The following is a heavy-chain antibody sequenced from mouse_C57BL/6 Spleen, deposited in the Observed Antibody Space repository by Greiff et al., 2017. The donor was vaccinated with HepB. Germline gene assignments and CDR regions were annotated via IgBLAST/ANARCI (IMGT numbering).Heavy chain of an antibody. CDR1: GFSLTSYA. CDR3: ARERYGSSSYWYFDV. D-gene: IGHD1-1*01. Sequence: VMLVESGPGLVAPSQSLSITCTVSGFSLTSYAISWVRQPPGKGLEWLGVIWTGGGTNYNSALKSRLSISKDNSKSQVFLKMNSLQTDDTARYYCARERYGSSSYWYFDVWGTGTTVTVSS. V-gene: IGHV2-9-1*01. J-gene: IGHJ1*03. CDR2: IWTGGGT.